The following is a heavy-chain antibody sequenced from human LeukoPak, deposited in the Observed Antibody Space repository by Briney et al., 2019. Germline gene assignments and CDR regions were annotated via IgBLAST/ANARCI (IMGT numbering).Heavy chain of an antibody. Sequence: GGSLRLSCAASGFTFSSYGMHWVRQAPGKGLEWVAVISYDGSNKYYADSVKGRFTISRDNSKNTLYLQMNSLRPEDTAVYYCAKTYGDYVDYWGQGTLVTVSS. CDR3: AKTYGDYVDY. J-gene: IGHJ4*02. D-gene: IGHD4-17*01. V-gene: IGHV3-30*18. CDR1: GFTFSSYG. CDR2: ISYDGSNK.